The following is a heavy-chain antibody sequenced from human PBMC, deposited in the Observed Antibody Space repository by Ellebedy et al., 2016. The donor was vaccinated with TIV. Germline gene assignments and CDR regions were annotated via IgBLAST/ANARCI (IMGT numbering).Heavy chain of an antibody. J-gene: IGHJ4*02. Sequence: GGSLRLSCAASGFTFSGHLMNWLRQAPGKGLEWVASIKYDGSQALYVDSVKGRFTISRDNAKNSLYLQLNSLIVEDTAVYYCARGDCDGCWLIDFWGQGTLVTVSS. D-gene: IGHD5-24*01. V-gene: IGHV3-7*01. CDR3: ARGDCDGCWLIDF. CDR2: IKYDGSQA. CDR1: GFTFSGHL.